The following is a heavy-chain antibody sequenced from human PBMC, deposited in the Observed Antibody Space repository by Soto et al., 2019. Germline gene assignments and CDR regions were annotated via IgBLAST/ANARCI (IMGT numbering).Heavy chain of an antibody. J-gene: IGHJ4*02. D-gene: IGHD3-3*01. CDR2: ISGSGGST. CDR1: GFTFSSYA. CDR3: AKEFNDFWSGYSVY. V-gene: IGHV3-23*01. Sequence: GGSLRLSRAASGFTFSSYAMSWVRQAPGKGLEWVSAISGSGGSTYYADSVKGRFTISRDNSKNTLYLQMNSLRAEDTAVYYCAKEFNDFWSGYSVYWGQGTLVTVSS.